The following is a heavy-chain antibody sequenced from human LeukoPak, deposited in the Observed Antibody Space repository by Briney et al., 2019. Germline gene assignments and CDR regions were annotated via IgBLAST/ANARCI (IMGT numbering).Heavy chain of an antibody. CDR1: GYTFTGYY. CDR2: INPNSGGT. V-gene: IGHV1-2*02. Sequence: ASVKVSCKASGYTFTGYYMHWVRQAPGQGLEWMGWINPNSGGTNYAQKFQGRVTMTRDTSISTAYMEPSRLRSDDTAVYYCARELGYCTNGVCYSPKYNWFDPWGQGTLVTVSS. J-gene: IGHJ5*02. D-gene: IGHD2-8*01. CDR3: ARELGYCTNGVCYSPKYNWFDP.